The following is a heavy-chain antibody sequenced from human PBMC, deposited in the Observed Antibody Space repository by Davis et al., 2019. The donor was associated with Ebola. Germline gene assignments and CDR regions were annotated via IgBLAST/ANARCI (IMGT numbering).Heavy chain of an antibody. J-gene: IGHJ4*02. V-gene: IGHV3-43*02. CDR1: GFTFDDYA. CDR2: ISGDGGST. CDR3: ANLDYGDNSGFDY. Sequence: GGSLRLSCAASGFTFDDYAMHWVRQAPGKGLEWVSLISGDGGSTYYADSVKGRFTISRDNSKNTLYLQMNSLRAEDTAVYYCANLDYGDNSGFDYWGQGTLVTVSS. D-gene: IGHD4-23*01.